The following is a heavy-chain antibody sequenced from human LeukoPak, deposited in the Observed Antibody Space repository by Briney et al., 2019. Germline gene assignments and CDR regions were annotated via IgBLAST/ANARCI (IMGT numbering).Heavy chain of an antibody. V-gene: IGHV1-69*01. Sequence: SVKVSCKASGGTFSGYAISWVRQAPGQGLEWMGGIIPIFGTANYAQKFQGRVTITADESTSTAYTELSSLRSEDTAVYYCASPSGYSSSWYFGTSGRGYMDVWGKGTTVTVSS. CDR1: GGTFSGYA. J-gene: IGHJ6*03. D-gene: IGHD6-13*01. CDR3: ASPSGYSSSWYFGTSGRGYMDV. CDR2: IIPIFGTA.